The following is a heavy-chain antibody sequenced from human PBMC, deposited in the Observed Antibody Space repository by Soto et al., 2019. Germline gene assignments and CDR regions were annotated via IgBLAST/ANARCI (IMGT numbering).Heavy chain of an antibody. CDR3: ARHYGDDYRDLNAAFDV. CDR1: GDSISHYY. J-gene: IGHJ3*01. D-gene: IGHD4-17*01. Sequence: QVQLQESGPGLVKPSETLSLTCTVSGDSISHYYWSWIRQPPGKGLEWIGNIYYSGSTNYNPSLTSRATISLDTSQNQFSLKLCSVTAADAAVYYCARHYGDDYRDLNAAFDVWGQGTMVTVSS. V-gene: IGHV4-59*08. CDR2: IYYSGST.